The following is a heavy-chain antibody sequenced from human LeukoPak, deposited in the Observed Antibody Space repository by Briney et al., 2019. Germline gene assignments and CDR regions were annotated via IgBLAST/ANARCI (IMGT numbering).Heavy chain of an antibody. CDR1: GYTFIKYG. V-gene: IGHV1-18*01. Sequence: GASVKVSCKTSGYTFIKYGIGWVRQAPGQGLEWMGWISGYNGDTNAAQKFQGRVTMTTDTSTSTAYMELRSLRSDDTAVYYCARDFSIYYYDTSGQPLFDYWGQGTLVTVSS. D-gene: IGHD3-22*01. CDR3: ARDFSIYYYDTSGQPLFDY. J-gene: IGHJ4*02. CDR2: ISGYNGDT.